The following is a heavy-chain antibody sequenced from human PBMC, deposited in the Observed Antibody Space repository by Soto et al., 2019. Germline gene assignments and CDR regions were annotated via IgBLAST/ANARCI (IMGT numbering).Heavy chain of an antibody. J-gene: IGHJ4*02. CDR3: ARESSYYGGGGY. Sequence: QVQLQESGPGLVKPSQTLSLTCTVSGGSITSGAYYWSWILQHPGKGLEWIGYIYYTGSTYYNPSLKSRVTIAIDTSKNHFSLELSSVTAADTAVYYCARESSYYGGGGYWGQGTLVTVSS. CDR2: IYYTGST. D-gene: IGHD3-10*01. CDR1: GGSITSGAYY. V-gene: IGHV4-31*03.